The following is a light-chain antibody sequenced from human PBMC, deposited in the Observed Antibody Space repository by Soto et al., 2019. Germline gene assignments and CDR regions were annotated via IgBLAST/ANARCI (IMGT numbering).Light chain of an antibody. V-gene: IGKV4-1*01. J-gene: IGKJ1*01. CDR1: QSVLYSSNNKDY. CDR2: WAS. CDR3: QQYYYTPRT. Sequence: DIVMTQSPDSLAVSLGERATINCKSSQSVLYSSNNKDYLAWYQQKPGQPPKLLLYWASTRESGVPDRFSGRGSGTDFTLTIGSLQAEEVAVYYCQQYYYTPRTFGQGTKVEI.